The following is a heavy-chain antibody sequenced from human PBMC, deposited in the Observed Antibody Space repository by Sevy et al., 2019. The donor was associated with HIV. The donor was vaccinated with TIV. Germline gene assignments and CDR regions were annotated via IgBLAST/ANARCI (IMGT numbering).Heavy chain of an antibody. D-gene: IGHD3-16*02. CDR2: IKQDGSEK. CDR3: ASSLGELSFFYYYYMDV. J-gene: IGHJ6*03. CDR1: GFTFSSYW. V-gene: IGHV3-7*01. Sequence: GGSLRLSCAASGFTFSSYWMSWVSQAPGKGLEWVANIKQDGSEKYYVDSVKGRFTISRDNAKNSLYLQMNSLRAEDTAVYYCASSLGELSFFYYYYMDVWGKGTTVTVSS.